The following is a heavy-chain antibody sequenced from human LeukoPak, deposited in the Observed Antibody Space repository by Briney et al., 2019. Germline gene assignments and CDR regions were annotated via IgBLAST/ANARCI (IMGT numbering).Heavy chain of an antibody. D-gene: IGHD2-15*01. CDR1: GFTFSNYA. CDR2: ISGSGGST. V-gene: IGHV3-23*01. Sequence: GGSLRLSCAASGFTFSNYAMSWVRQAPGKGLEWVSAISGSGGSTYYADSVKGWFTISRDNSKNTLYLQMNSLRAEDTAVYYCAKDFPLTPLLGYYDYWGQGTLVTVSS. CDR3: AKDFPLTPLLGYYDY. J-gene: IGHJ4*02.